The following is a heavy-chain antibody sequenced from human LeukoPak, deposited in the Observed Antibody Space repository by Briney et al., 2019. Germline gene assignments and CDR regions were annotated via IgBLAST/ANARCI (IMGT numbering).Heavy chain of an antibody. J-gene: IGHJ4*02. Sequence: GGSLRLSCAASGFTFSSYSMNWVRQAPGKGLEWVSSISSSSYIYYADSVKGRFHISRDNANNSLSLQMNSLRAEDTAVYYCARGANPDDFWGQGTLVTVSS. CDR2: ISSSSYI. CDR3: ARGANPDDF. CDR1: GFTFSSYS. V-gene: IGHV3-21*01.